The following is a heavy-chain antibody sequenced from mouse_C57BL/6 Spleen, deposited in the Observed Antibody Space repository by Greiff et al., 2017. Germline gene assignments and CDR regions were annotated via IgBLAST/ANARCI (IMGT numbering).Heavy chain of an antibody. V-gene: IGHV6-3*01. CDR3: TSITTEVLDY. CDR2: ISLKSDNYAT. D-gene: IGHD1-1*01. Sequence: EVKVEESGGGLVQPGGSMKLSCVASGFTFSNYWMNWVRQSPEKGLEWVAQISLKSDNYATHYAVSEKGRFTISRNDSNSRVNLQMNNLRAEYTGIYYCTSITTEVLDYWGQGTTLTVSS. J-gene: IGHJ2*01. CDR1: GFTFSNYW.